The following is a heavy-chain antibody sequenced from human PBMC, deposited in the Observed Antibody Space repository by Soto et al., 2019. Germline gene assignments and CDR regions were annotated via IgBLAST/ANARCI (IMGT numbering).Heavy chain of an antibody. D-gene: IGHD3-16*01. CDR3: TSLITPLDY. CDR1: GFTFSDST. J-gene: IGHJ4*02. V-gene: IGHV3-73*02. CDR2: IRSKVNNLET. Sequence: EVQLVESGGGLVQPGGSLKLSCAASGFTFSDSTMHWVRQTSGRGLEWLGRIRSKVNNLETVYAASVKGRFTISRDYSKNTAYLKINTLKTEDTAVYYCTSLITPLDYWGREPLVTVSS.